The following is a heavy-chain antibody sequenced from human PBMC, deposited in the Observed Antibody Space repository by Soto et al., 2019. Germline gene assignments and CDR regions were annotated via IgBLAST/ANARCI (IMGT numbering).Heavy chain of an antibody. D-gene: IGHD3-16*01. J-gene: IGHJ4*02. CDR2: FSTSGDPT. CDR1: GFTFSEYA. CDR3: AKHGVRWGRHDYSDC. Sequence: EVQLLESGGGLVQPGGSLRLACEASGFTFSEYAMSWVRQAPGKGLQWVSSFSTSGDPTSYADSVRGRFTISRAISRSTLDLQKASRRAADAALDYCAKHGVRWGRHDYSDCWGLGTLVTVSS. V-gene: IGHV3-23*01.